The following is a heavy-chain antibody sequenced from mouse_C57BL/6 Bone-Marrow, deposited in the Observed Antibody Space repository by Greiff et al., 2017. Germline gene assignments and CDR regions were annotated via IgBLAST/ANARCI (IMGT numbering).Heavy chain of an antibody. CDR2: IDPENGEP. J-gene: IGHJ1*03. Sequence: VQLQPSGAELVKPGASVQLSCTASGFNIKDYYMHWVKQRPDQSLEWIGRIDPENGEPKYAPKFQGKATIPADPTSNTAYLPISSLTSEDTAVYYLAAITTIVAKTAYWYFDVWGTGTTVTVSS. CDR1: GFNIKDYY. V-gene: IGHV14-2*01. D-gene: IGHD1-1*01. CDR3: AAITTIVAKTAYWYFDV.